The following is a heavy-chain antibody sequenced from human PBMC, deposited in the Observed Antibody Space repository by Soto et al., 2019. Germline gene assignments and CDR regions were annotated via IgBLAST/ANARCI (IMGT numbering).Heavy chain of an antibody. CDR1: GYTFTSYA. D-gene: IGHD3-9*01. V-gene: IGHV1-3*01. CDR3: ARAGSGLTGYYHPLFDY. Sequence: ASVKVSCKASGYTFTSYAMHWVRQAPGQRLEWMGWINAGNGNTKYSQKFQGRVTITRDTSASTAYMELSSLRSEDTAVYYCARAGSGLTGYYHPLFDYWGQGTLVTVSS. CDR2: INAGNGNT. J-gene: IGHJ4*02.